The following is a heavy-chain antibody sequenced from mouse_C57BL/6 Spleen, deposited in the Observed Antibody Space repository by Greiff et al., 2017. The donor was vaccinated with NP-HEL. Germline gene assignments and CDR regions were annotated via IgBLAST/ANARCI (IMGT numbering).Heavy chain of an antibody. CDR2: ISSGGDYL. Sequence: EVHLVESGEGLVKPGGSLKLSCAASGFTFSSYAMSWVRQTPEKRLEWVAYISSGGDYLYYADTVKGRFTISRDNARNTLYLQMSSLKSEDTAMYYCTRAYYGFAYWGQGTLVTVSA. J-gene: IGHJ3*01. D-gene: IGHD2-10*01. V-gene: IGHV5-9-1*02. CDR3: TRAYYGFAY. CDR1: GFTFSSYA.